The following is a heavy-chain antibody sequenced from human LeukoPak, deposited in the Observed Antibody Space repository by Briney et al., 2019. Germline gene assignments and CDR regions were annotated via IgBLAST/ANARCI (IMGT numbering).Heavy chain of an antibody. Sequence: QPGRSLRLSCPASGSTFSSYGTHWVRQAPGNGLEWEAVIWYEGSNKYNADTVKGRFTNSRDNSKSKMYLQMNNLRTEDTAVYYCARGPYYYDSSGFIDYWGQGTLVTVSS. V-gene: IGHV3-33*01. CDR3: ARGPYYYDSSGFIDY. CDR1: GSTFSSYG. CDR2: IWYEGSNK. D-gene: IGHD3-22*01. J-gene: IGHJ4*02.